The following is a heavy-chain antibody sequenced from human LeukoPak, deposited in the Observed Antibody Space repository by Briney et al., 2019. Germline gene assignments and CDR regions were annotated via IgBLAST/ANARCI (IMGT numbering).Heavy chain of an antibody. CDR2: IRYDGSYK. J-gene: IGHJ4*02. D-gene: IGHD4/OR15-4a*01. Sequence: GRSLRLSCAASGSNLTSTGMHWVRQAPGKGLEWVEFIRYDGSYKYYADSVKGRFTISRDNSTNTLYLQMNSLRAEDTAVYYCARRAGAYSHPYDYWGQGTLVTVPS. CDR1: GSNLTSTG. V-gene: IGHV3-33*01. CDR3: ARRAGAYSHPYDY.